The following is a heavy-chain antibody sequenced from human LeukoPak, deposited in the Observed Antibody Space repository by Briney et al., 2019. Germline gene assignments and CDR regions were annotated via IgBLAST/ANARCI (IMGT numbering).Heavy chain of an antibody. D-gene: IGHD1-20*01. CDR1: GFTFSGYA. CDR3: ARVKAVNWNDVRAFDV. CDR2: TSYDGSNK. V-gene: IGHV3-30*04. J-gene: IGHJ3*01. Sequence: GGSLRLPCVASGFTFSGYAMHWVRQAPGKGLEWVAVTSYDGSNKYYADSVKGRFTISRDNSKNTLFLQMNSLSAGDTALYYCARVKAVNWNDVRAFDVWGQGTMVTVSS.